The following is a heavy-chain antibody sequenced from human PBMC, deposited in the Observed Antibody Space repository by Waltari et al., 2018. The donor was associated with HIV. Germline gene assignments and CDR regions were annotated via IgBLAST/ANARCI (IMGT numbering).Heavy chain of an antibody. CDR1: GYSISSVYY. V-gene: IGHV4-38-2*01. CDR3: ARSRRDGYNKGGFAIDY. D-gene: IGHD5-12*01. CDR2: IYHSGST. J-gene: IGHJ4*02. Sequence: QVQLQESGPGLVKPSETLSLTCAVSGYSISSVYYWGWIRAHPGRGLEWIGSIYHSGSTYYNPSLKSRVTISVDTSKTQFSLKLSSVTAADTAVYYCARSRRDGYNKGGFAIDYWGQGTLVTVSS.